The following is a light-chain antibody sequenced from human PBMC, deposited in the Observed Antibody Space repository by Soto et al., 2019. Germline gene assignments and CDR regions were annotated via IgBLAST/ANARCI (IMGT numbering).Light chain of an antibody. J-gene: IGLJ1*01. CDR3: CSYAGSSTPYV. CDR1: SSDVGGYNL. CDR2: EGS. V-gene: IGLV2-23*01. Sequence: QSVLTQPASVSGSPGQSITISCTGTSSDVGGYNLVSWYQQHPGKAPKLMIYEGSKRPSGVSNRFSGSKSGNTASLTISGLQAEDEADYYCCSYAGSSTPYVFGTGTRSPS.